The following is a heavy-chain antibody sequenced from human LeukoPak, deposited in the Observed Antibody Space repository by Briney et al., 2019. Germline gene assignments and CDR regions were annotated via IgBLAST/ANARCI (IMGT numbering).Heavy chain of an antibody. Sequence: SETLSLTCTVSGGSISSGGYYWSWIRQHPGKGLEWIGYIYYSGSTYYNPSLKSRVTISVDTSKNQFSLKLSSVTAADTAVYYCAREYYYDSSGYYFFDYWGQGTLVTVSS. J-gene: IGHJ4*02. V-gene: IGHV4-31*03. D-gene: IGHD3-22*01. CDR1: GGSISSGGYY. CDR3: AREYYYDSSGYYFFDY. CDR2: IYYSGST.